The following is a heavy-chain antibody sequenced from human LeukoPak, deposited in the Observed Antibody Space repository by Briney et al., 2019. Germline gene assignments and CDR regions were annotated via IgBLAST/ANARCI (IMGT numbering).Heavy chain of an antibody. D-gene: IGHD3-3*01. CDR2: ISSSGNTI. J-gene: IGHJ4*02. Sequence: GGSLRLSCEASGFTFSSYEMNWVRQAPGKGVEWVSYISSSGNTIYYADSVKGRFTISRDNAKNSLYLQMNSLRAEDTAVYYCARQMYYDFWSGYSTFDYWSQGTLVTVSP. CDR1: GFTFSSYE. V-gene: IGHV3-48*03. CDR3: ARQMYYDFWSGYSTFDY.